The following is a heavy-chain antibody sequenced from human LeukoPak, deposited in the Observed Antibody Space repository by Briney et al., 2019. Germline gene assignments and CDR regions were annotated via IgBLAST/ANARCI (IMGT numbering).Heavy chain of an antibody. D-gene: IGHD6-19*01. J-gene: IGHJ4*02. CDR2: INSDGSTT. CDR3: ARSRWLDAFDY. CDR1: GFTFSSYW. Sequence: GSLRLSCAASGFTFSSYWMHWVRQAPGKGLVWVSRINSDGSTTNYADSVKGRFTISRDNAKNTLYLQMNSLRADDTAVYYCARSRWLDAFDYWGQGTLVTVSS. V-gene: IGHV3-74*01.